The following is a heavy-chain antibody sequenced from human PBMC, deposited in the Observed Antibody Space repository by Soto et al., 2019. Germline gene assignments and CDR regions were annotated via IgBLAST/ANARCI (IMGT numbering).Heavy chain of an antibody. CDR2: ISSSSSYI. CDR3: ARIRPCSGGSCYSSVPYYFDY. V-gene: IGHV3-21*01. CDR1: GFTFSSYS. J-gene: IGHJ4*02. D-gene: IGHD2-15*01. Sequence: GGSLRLSCAASGFTFSSYSMNWVRQAPGKGLEWVSSISSSSSYIYYADSVKGRFTISRDNAKNSLYLQMNSLRAEDTAVYYCARIRPCSGGSCYSSVPYYFDYWGQGTLVTVSS.